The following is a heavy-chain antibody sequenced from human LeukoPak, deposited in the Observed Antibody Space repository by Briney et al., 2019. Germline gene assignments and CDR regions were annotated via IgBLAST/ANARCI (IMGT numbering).Heavy chain of an antibody. V-gene: IGHV3-23*01. CDR3: AKGPNSDFWSGYSHYMDV. J-gene: IGHJ6*03. D-gene: IGHD3-3*01. CDR2: ISGSGSST. CDR1: GFAFTKYV. Sequence: GGSLRLSCAASGFAFTKYVMNWVRQAPGKGLEWVSGISGSGSSTYYAASVRGRFTISRDSSKNTVFLQMSSLRAEDTAAYYCAKGPNSDFWSGYSHYMDVWGKGTTAIVSS.